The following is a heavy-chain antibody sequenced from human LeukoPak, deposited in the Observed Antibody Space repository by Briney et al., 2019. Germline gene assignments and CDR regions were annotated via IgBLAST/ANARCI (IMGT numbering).Heavy chain of an antibody. D-gene: IGHD2-15*01. J-gene: IGHJ5*01. CDR1: GASISSGGYY. CDR2: VYTSGST. Sequence: PSQTLSLTCILSGASISSGGYYWSWIRQPAGKGLEWIGRVYTSGSTNYNPSLKSRVTISVDTSKNQFSLKLSSVTAADTAVYYCARGGLRDGSTYLDSWGQRTLVTVSS. CDR3: ARGGLRDGSTYLDS. V-gene: IGHV4-61*02.